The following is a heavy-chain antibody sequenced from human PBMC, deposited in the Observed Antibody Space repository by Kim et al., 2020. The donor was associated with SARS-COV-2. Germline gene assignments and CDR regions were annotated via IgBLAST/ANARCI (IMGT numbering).Heavy chain of an antibody. V-gene: IGHV3-23*01. Sequence: GGSLRLSCAASGFTFSSYAMSWVRQAPEKGLEWVSAISDSGGSTYYADSVKGRFTISRDNSKNTLYLQMNSLRAEDTAVYYCAKDGGDYGIYYFDYWGQGTLVTVSS. CDR2: ISDSGGST. CDR3: AKDGGDYGIYYFDY. D-gene: IGHD4-17*01. CDR1: GFTFSSYA. J-gene: IGHJ4*02.